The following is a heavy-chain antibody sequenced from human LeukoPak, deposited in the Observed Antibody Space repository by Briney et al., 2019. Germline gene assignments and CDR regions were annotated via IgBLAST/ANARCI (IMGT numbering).Heavy chain of an antibody. Sequence: GRSLRLSCAASGFTFDDYAMHWVRQAPGKGLEWVSGISWNSGSIGYADSVKGRFTISRDNSKNTLYLQMNSLRAEDTAVYYCAKDRYSSGWGTLGVWDYWGQGTLVTVSS. V-gene: IGHV3-9*01. CDR2: ISWNSGSI. J-gene: IGHJ4*02. CDR3: AKDRYSSGWGTLGVWDY. CDR1: GFTFDDYA. D-gene: IGHD6-19*01.